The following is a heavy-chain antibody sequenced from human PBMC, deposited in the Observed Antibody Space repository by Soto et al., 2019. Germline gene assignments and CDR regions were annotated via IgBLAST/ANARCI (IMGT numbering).Heavy chain of an antibody. CDR1: GGSVSSRESY. Sequence: KPSENRSLTCTVSGGSVSSRESYWSWSRQSRGKGLEWIGYIYSTGSSVYNPSLNIQFTVSLSPSTHQFYLYLNSVTAADTAAYYCSRACGLYKFECFDPWGQGALVTVSS. V-gene: IGHV4-30-4*01. CDR3: SRACGLYKFECFDP. D-gene: IGHD1-1*01. CDR2: IYSTGSS. J-gene: IGHJ5*01.